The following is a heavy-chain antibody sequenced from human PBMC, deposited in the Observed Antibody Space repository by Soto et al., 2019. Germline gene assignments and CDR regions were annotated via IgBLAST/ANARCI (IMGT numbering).Heavy chain of an antibody. CDR3: VCDRGTYIDCFDY. Sequence: SQTLSLTCVISGDSVSNTSVAWNGIRQSPSRGLEWLGRTYFRSKWFNDYAVSVQNRMTITPDTSRNQFYLPLNSVTPEDTAVYYCVCDRGTYIDCFDYWGQGILVTVSS. CDR1: GDSVSNTSVA. J-gene: IGHJ4*02. CDR2: TYFRSKWFN. V-gene: IGHV6-1*01. D-gene: IGHD3-16*01.